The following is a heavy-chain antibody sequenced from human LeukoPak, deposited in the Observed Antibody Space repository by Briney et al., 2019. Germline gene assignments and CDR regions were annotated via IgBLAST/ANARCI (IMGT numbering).Heavy chain of an antibody. CDR3: AREILYDSTGYYL. D-gene: IGHD3-22*01. J-gene: IGHJ4*02. CDR1: GASISTNSYY. V-gene: IGHV4-39*07. Sequence: SETLSLTCTVSGASISTNSYYWGWIRQPPGKGLEWIGSIYYSGSTYYNPPLKSRVTISIDTSKNQFSLRLRSVTAADTAVYYCAREILYDSTGYYLWGQGTVVTVSS. CDR2: IYYSGST.